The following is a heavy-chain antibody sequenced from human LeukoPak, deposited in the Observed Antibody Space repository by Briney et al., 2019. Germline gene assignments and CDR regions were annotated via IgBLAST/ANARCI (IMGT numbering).Heavy chain of an antibody. J-gene: IGHJ4*02. V-gene: IGHV3-11*01. CDR1: GFTFSDYY. Sequence: GGSLRLSCAASGFTFSDYYMTWIRQAPGKGLEWVSYISSSGSNIYYVDFVKGRFTISRDIAKNSLYLQMNSLRAEDTAVYYCARMSSSSWGSFDYWGQGTLVTVSS. CDR2: ISSSGSNI. CDR3: ARMSSSSWGSFDY. D-gene: IGHD6-13*01.